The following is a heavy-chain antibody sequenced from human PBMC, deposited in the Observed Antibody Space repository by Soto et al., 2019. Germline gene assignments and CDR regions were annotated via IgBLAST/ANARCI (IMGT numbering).Heavy chain of an antibody. CDR1: GFTFSSYG. V-gene: IGHV3-30*18. CDR3: AKDVVVGATPGLGDYYYYYGMDV. J-gene: IGHJ6*02. Sequence: QVQLVESGGGVVQPGRSLRLSCAASGFTFSSYGMHWVRQAPGKGLEWVAGISYDGSNKYYADSVKGRFTISRDNSKNTLYLQMTSLRAEDTAVYYCAKDVVVGATPGLGDYYYYYGMDVWGQGTTVTVSS. CDR2: ISYDGSNK. D-gene: IGHD1-26*01.